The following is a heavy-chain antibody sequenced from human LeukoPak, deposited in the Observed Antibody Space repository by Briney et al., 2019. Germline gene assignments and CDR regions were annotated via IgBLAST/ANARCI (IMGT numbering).Heavy chain of an antibody. CDR1: GFTFSSYA. V-gene: IGHV3-23*01. D-gene: IGHD5-18*01. Sequence: GGSLRLSCAASGFTFSSYAMSWVRQAPGNGLEWVSAISDSGDSTYYADSVKGRFTISRDNSKNTLYLQMNSLRAEDTAVYYYAQYSYGYYYYMDVWGKGTTVTVSS. CDR2: ISDSGDST. CDR3: AQYSYGYYYYMDV. J-gene: IGHJ6*03.